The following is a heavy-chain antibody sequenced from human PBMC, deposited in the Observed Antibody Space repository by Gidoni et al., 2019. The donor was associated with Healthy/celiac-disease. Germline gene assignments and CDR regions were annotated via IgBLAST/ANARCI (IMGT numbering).Heavy chain of an antibody. Sequence: QVQLVQSGAAVKKPGSSVKVSCKASGGTFSSYAISWVRQAPGQGLEWMGGIIPIFGTANDAQKFQGRVTITADESTSTAYMELSSLRSEDTAVYYCARDRPYSSSPGYYYGMDVWGQGTTVTVSS. D-gene: IGHD6-6*01. CDR2: IIPIFGTA. CDR3: ARDRPYSSSPGYYYGMDV. V-gene: IGHV1-69*01. J-gene: IGHJ6*02. CDR1: GGTFSSYA.